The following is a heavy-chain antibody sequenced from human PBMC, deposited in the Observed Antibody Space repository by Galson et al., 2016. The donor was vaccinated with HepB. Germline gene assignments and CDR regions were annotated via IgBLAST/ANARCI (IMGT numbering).Heavy chain of an antibody. CDR3: AKGSSWNYYYYGMDV. D-gene: IGHD6-13*01. J-gene: IGHJ6*04. V-gene: IGHV3-30*18. CDR1: GFTFSSYG. Sequence: SLRLSCAASGFTFSSYGMHWVRQAPGKGLGWVAVISYDGSNKYYADSVKGRFTISRDNSKNTLYLQMNSLRAEDTAVYYCAKGSSWNYYYYGMDVWGKGTTVTVSS. CDR2: ISYDGSNK.